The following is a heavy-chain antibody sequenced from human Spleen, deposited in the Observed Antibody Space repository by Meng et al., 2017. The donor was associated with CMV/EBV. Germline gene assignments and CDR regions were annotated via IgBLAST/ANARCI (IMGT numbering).Heavy chain of an antibody. J-gene: IGHJ6*02. CDR2: VKRDGGIT. D-gene: IGHD3-3*01. Sequence: GGSLRLSCEASGFTFSGHWMHWVRQAPGKGLVWVSRVKRDGGITNYADSVKGRFTISRDNAKNSLYLQMNSLRAEDTAVYYCARDRYDFWSGYLNYYGMDVWGQGTTVTVSS. CDR3: ARDRYDFWSGYLNYYGMDV. CDR1: GFTFSGHW. V-gene: IGHV3-74*01.